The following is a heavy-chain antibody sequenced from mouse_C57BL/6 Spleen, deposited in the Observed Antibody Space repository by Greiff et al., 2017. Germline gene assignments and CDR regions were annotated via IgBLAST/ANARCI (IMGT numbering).Heavy chain of an antibody. CDR2: IYPGSGNT. CDR1: GYSFTSYY. Sequence: ESGPELVKPGASVKISCKASGYSFTSYYIHWVKQRPGQGLEWIGWIYPGSGNTKYNEKFKGKATLTADTSSSTAYMQLSSLTSEDSAVYYCARSSNYWYFDVWGTGTTVTVSS. D-gene: IGHD2-10*02. J-gene: IGHJ1*03. CDR3: ARSSNYWYFDV. V-gene: IGHV1-66*01.